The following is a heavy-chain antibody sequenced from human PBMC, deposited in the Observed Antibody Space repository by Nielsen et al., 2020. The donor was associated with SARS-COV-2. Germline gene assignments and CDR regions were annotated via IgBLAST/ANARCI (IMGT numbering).Heavy chain of an antibody. J-gene: IGHJ4*02. D-gene: IGHD3-22*01. CDR3: ARAETYDSSGYYSPALDY. CDR1: GFTFSSYD. V-gene: IGHV3-13*04. CDR2: IGTAGDT. Sequence: GGSLRLSCAASGFTFSSYDMHWVRQAAGKGLEWVSTIGTAGDTCYPGSVKGRFTISRENAKNSLYLQMNSLRAGDTAVYYCARAETYDSSGYYSPALDYWGQGTLVTVSS.